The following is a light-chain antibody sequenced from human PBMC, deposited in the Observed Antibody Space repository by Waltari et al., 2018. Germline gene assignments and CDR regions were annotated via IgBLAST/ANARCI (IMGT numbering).Light chain of an antibody. J-gene: IGLJ2*01. V-gene: IGLV2-23*01. Sequence: QSALTQPASVSGPPGQSITISCTGTSTDVVSYHLVSWYQQHPGKAPKLMIYEGSKRPSGVSNRFSGSKSGNTASLTISGLQAEDEADYYCCSYAGSSTLVFGGGTKLTVL. CDR2: EGS. CDR3: CSYAGSSTLV. CDR1: STDVVSYHL.